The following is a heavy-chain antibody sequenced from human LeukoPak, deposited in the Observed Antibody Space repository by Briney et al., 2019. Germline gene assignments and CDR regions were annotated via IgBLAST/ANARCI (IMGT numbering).Heavy chain of an antibody. Sequence: TGGSLRLSCAASGFTFSSFAMHWVRQAPGKGLEWVSLISYDGSNKYYADSVKGRFTISRDNSKNTLYLQMNSLRVEDTAVYYCARGSDYGDYWGQGTLVTVSS. D-gene: IGHD4-17*01. CDR1: GFTFSSFA. J-gene: IGHJ4*02. V-gene: IGHV3-30*04. CDR3: ARGSDYGDY. CDR2: ISYDGSNK.